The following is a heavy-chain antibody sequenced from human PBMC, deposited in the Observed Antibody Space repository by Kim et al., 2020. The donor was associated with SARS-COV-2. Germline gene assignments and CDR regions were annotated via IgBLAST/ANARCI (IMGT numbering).Heavy chain of an antibody. CDR1: GGSFSGYY. CDR3: ARGRGASYGYYYYYGMDV. D-gene: IGHD5-18*01. J-gene: IGHJ6*02. CDR2: INHSGST. Sequence: SETLSLTCAVYGGSFSGYYWSWIRQPPGKGLEWIWEINHSGSTNYNPSLKSRVTISVDTSKNQFSLRLSSVTAADTAVYYCARGRGASYGYYYYYGMDVWGQGTTVTVSS. V-gene: IGHV4-34*01.